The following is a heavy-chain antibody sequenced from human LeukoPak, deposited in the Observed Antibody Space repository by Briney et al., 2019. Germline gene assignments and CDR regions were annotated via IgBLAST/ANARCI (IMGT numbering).Heavy chain of an antibody. J-gene: IGHJ3*02. Sequence: GGSLRLSCAASGFSFNSDWMDWVRQAPGKGLEWVSYITTTSSIIYYADSVKGRFTISRDNAKNSLYLQMNSLRAEDTAVYYCTRDYSSSSGRAFDIWGQGTMVTVSS. V-gene: IGHV3-48*01. D-gene: IGHD6-6*01. CDR2: ITTTSSII. CDR1: GFSFNSDW. CDR3: TRDYSSSSGRAFDI.